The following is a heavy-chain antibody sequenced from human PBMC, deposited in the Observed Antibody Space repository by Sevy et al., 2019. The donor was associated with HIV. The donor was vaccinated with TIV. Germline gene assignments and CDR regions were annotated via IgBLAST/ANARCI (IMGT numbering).Heavy chain of an antibody. CDR1: GFTFSTYA. CDR3: ANDAGYSTDWYPGY. J-gene: IGHJ4*02. CDR2: ISYDGNYK. Sequence: GGSLRLSCAASGFTFSTYAMHWVRQAPGQGLEWLAVISYDGNYKYYTDSVKGRFTTSRDSSKNTLYLQMNSLRAEDTAVYYCANDAGYSTDWYPGYWGQGTLVTVSS. V-gene: IGHV3-30*18. D-gene: IGHD6-19*01.